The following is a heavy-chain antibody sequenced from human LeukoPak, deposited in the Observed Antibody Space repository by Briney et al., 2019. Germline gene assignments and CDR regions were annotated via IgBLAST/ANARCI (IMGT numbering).Heavy chain of an antibody. CDR2: IYYSGST. V-gene: IGHV4-39*07. CDR3: ARGYKTGGQQLTPGYYYYYMDV. J-gene: IGHJ6*03. CDR1: GGSISSSSYY. Sequence: SETLSLTCTVSGGSISSSSYYWGWIRQPPGKGLEWIGSIYYSGSTYYNPSLQSRVTISIDTSKNQFSLKLSSVTAADTAVYYCARGYKTGGQQLTPGYYYYYMDVWGKGTTVTISS. D-gene: IGHD6-13*01.